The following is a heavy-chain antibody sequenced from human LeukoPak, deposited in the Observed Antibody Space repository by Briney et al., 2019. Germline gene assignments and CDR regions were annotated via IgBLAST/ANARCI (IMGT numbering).Heavy chain of an antibody. J-gene: IGHJ6*03. CDR2: IIPIFGTA. Sequence: SVKVSCTASGGTFSSYAISWVRQAPGQGLEWMGGIIPIFGTANYAQKFQGRVTITADESTSTAYMELSSLRSENTAVYYCAGDFIAARPEYMDVWGKGTTVTVSS. CDR3: AGDFIAARPEYMDV. CDR1: GGTFSSYA. V-gene: IGHV1-69*13. D-gene: IGHD6-6*01.